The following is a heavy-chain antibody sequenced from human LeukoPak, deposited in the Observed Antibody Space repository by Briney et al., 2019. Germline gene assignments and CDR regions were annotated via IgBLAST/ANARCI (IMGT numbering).Heavy chain of an antibody. D-gene: IGHD3-22*01. CDR1: GFTFSSYE. Sequence: GGSLRLSCAASGFTFSSYEMNWVRQAPGKGLEWVSSISSSSSYIYYADSVKGRFTISRDNAKNSLYLQMNSLRAEDTAVYYCARGVDYYDSSHGEADYWGQGTLVTVSS. CDR3: ARGVDYYDSSHGEADY. J-gene: IGHJ4*02. CDR2: ISSSSSYI. V-gene: IGHV3-21*01.